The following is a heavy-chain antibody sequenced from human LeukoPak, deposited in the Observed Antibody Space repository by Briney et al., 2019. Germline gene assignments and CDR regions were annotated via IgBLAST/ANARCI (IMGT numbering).Heavy chain of an antibody. CDR2: IYTSGST. J-gene: IGHJ4*02. CDR1: GGSLSSYY. D-gene: IGHD2-2*01. CDR3: AREEWSQLLG. V-gene: IGHV4-4*07. Sequence: SETLSLTCTVSGGSLSSYYWSWIRQPAGEGLEWVGRIYTSGSTNDNPSLKSRVTMSVDTSTNQFSLKLSSVTAADTDVYYCAREEWSQLLGWGQGTLVTGSS.